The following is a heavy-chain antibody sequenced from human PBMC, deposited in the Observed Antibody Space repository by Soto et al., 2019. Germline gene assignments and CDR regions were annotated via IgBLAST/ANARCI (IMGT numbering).Heavy chain of an antibody. Sequence: SETLSLTCAFSVYSISSGYYSCCIRQPPGKGLEWIGSFYHSGSTYYHPSLKSRVTISVDTTKNHTSLKLSAATAADTAVYYCARYPQTARPFDYWGQGTMVTVSS. CDR1: VYSISSGYY. D-gene: IGHD6-6*01. V-gene: IGHV4-38-2*01. CDR3: ARYPQTARPFDY. CDR2: FYHSGST. J-gene: IGHJ4*02.